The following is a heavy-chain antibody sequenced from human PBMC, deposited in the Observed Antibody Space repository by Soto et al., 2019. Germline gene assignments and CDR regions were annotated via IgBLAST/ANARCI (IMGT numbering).Heavy chain of an antibody. J-gene: IGHJ6*02. V-gene: IGHV1-69*13. CDR3: ARGVTTVVTTSPYYYYGMDV. CDR1: GGTFSSYA. D-gene: IGHD4-17*01. CDR2: IIPIFGTA. Sequence: SVKVSCKASGGTFSSYAISWVRQAPGQGLEWMGGIIPIFGTANYAQKFQGRVTITADESTSTAYMELSSLRSEDTAVYYCARGVTTVVTTSPYYYYGMDVWGQGTTVTVSS.